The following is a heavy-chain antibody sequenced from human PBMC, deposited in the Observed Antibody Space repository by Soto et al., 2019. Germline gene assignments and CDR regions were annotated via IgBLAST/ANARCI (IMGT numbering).Heavy chain of an antibody. CDR1: GGTFSSYA. J-gene: IGHJ6*02. CDR3: ATGITGTPPGYYYYGMDV. D-gene: IGHD1-20*01. V-gene: IGHV1-24*01. CDR2: FDPEDGET. Sequence: ASVKFSCKSSGGTFSSYAISWVRQSPGKRLEWMGGFDPEDGETIYAQKFQGRVTMTEDTSTDTAYMELSSLRSEDTAVYYCATGITGTPPGYYYYGMDVWGQGTTVTVSS.